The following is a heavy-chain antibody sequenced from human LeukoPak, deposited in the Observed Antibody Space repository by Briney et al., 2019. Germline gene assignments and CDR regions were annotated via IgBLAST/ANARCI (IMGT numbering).Heavy chain of an antibody. V-gene: IGHV3-23*01. D-gene: IGHD4-11*01. J-gene: IGHJ4*02. CDR3: ARDMTTVPPIDY. CDR1: GFTFSSYA. CDR2: ISGSGGST. Sequence: PGGSLRLSCAASGFTFSSYAMSWVRQAPGKGLEWVSAISGSGGSTYYADSVKGRFTISRDNAKNSLYLQMNSLRAEDTAVYYCARDMTTVPPIDYWGQGTLVTVSS.